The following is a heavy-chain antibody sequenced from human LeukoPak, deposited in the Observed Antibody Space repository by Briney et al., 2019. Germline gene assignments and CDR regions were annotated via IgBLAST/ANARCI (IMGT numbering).Heavy chain of an antibody. CDR2: ISGSGGST. V-gene: IGHV3-23*01. CDR1: GFTFSSYA. CDR3: AKGAITMVRGVPYYFDY. D-gene: IGHD3-10*01. J-gene: IGHJ4*02. Sequence: GGSLTLSCAASGFTFSSYAMSWVRQAPGKGLEWGSAISGSGGSTYYADSVKGRFTISRDNSKNTLYLQMNSLRAEDTAVYYCAKGAITMVRGVPYYFDYWAREPWSPSPQ.